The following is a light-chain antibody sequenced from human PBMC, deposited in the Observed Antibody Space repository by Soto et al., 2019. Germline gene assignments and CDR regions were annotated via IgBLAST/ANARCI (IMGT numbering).Light chain of an antibody. CDR1: SSGVGVSNY. J-gene: IGLJ1*01. V-gene: IGLV2-11*01. Sequence: ALTQPRSVSGSPGQSVTISCTGASSGVGVSNYVSWYRQHPGKAPKLLIFDVNQRPSGVPDRFSGSKSGNAASLTISGLQADDEADYYCCSFAGSYTSCVFGTGTKVTVL. CDR3: CSFAGSYTSCV. CDR2: DVN.